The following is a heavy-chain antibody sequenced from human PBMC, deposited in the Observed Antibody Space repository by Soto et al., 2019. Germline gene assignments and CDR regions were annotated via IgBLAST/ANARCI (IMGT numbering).Heavy chain of an antibody. V-gene: IGHV4-39*01. CDR1: GGTIRSSNYY. CDR2: IDYSGST. Sequence: PSETLSLTCTVSGGTIRSSNYYWAWIRQPPGKGLEWIGSIDYSGSTYYNPSLKSRVTISVDTSKNQFSLRLYSVTAADTAVYYCVRGPYNYNSRYFDYWGQGTLVTVSS. J-gene: IGHJ4*02. CDR3: VRGPYNYNSRYFDY. D-gene: IGHD1-1*01.